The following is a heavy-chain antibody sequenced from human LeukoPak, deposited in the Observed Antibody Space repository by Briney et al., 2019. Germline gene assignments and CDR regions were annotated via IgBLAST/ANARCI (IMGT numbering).Heavy chain of an antibody. V-gene: IGHV3-23*01. CDR2: ISGGGRST. CDR3: ARVSGRIQIWPQPFGDGMDV. J-gene: IGHJ6*02. CDR1: RFSFSNYV. D-gene: IGHD5-18*01. Sequence: GGSLRLSCAASRFSFSNYVMGWVRQAPGKGLECVSAISGGGRSTCYADSAKGRFTISREDSKNTLYLQMNSLRAEDTAIYYCARVSGRIQIWPQPFGDGMDVWGQGTTVTVSS.